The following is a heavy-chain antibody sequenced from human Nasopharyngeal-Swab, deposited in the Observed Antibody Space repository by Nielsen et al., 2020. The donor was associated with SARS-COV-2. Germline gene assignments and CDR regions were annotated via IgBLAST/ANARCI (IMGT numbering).Heavy chain of an antibody. D-gene: IGHD3-16*02. CDR2: ISGSGGST. Sequence: VRQMPGKGLEWVSAISGSGGSTYYADSVKGRFTISRDNSKNTLYLQMSSLRAEDTAAYYCAKDRNDYIWGSYRLTFDYWGQGTLVTVSS. CDR3: AKDRNDYIWGSYRLTFDY. J-gene: IGHJ4*02. V-gene: IGHV3-23*01.